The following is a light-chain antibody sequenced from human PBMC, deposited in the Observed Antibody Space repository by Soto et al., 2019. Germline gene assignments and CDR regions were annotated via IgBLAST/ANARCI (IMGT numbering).Light chain of an antibody. CDR1: QSVNSH. J-gene: IGKJ1*01. CDR3: QQYNNWLWT. CDR2: GAS. Sequence: EIVMTQSPATLSLSPGERATISCRASQSVNSHLAWYQQRPGQAPRLLIYGASTRATGVPARFSGSGYGTEFTLTISSLQSEDFAVYYCQQYNNWLWTFGQGTKVDI. V-gene: IGKV3-15*01.